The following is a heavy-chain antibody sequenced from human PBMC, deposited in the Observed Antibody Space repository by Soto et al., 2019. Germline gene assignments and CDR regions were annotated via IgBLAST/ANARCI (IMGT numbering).Heavy chain of an antibody. CDR3: ATWHEREHAYDV. CDR2: LYDIDGS. V-gene: IGHV3-53*01. D-gene: IGHD1-1*01. Sequence: DVQLVESGGGLIQPGESLRLSCAAFGFTISGKKYVAWVRQAPGKGLEWVSALYDIDGSFYADSVKGRFTTSSDSSKTTVYLQMNDLRPDGTAVYYCATWHEREHAYDVWGLGTTVTVSS. CDR1: GFTISGKKY. J-gene: IGHJ3*01.